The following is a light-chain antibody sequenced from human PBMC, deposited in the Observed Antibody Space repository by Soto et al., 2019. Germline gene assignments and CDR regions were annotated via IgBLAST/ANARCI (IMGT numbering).Light chain of an antibody. CDR1: QSIAIY. J-gene: IGKJ3*01. CDR2: GAS. V-gene: IGKV1-39*01. Sequence: DLQMTQSPSSLSASVGDRVTITCRASQSIAIYLNWYQQKPGKAPNLLIFGASSLRSGVPSRFSAGGSGTDFTLTISSLQPEDFATYYCQKSYRTLPTFGPGTKVEIK. CDR3: QKSYRTLPT.